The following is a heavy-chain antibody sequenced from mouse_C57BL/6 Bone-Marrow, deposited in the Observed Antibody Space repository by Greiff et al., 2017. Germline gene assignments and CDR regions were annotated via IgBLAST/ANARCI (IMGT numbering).Heavy chain of an antibody. CDR1: GYTFTDHT. CDR2: IYPRDGIT. CDR3: AIGSNDDAFAY. D-gene: IGHD1-1*01. V-gene: IGHV1-78*01. Sequence: QVQLQQSGAELVKPGASVKMSCKVSGYTFTDHTMHWVKQRPDQGLEWIGYIYPRDGITKYNQKFKGKATLTADKSSSTAYMQLNSLTSADSAVYFGAIGSNDDAFAYWGQGTLVTVSA. J-gene: IGHJ3*01.